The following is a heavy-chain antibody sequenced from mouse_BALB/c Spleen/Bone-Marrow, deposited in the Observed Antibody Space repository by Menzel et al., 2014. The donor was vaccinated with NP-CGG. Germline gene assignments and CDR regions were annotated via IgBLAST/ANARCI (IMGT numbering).Heavy chain of an antibody. Sequence: EVQRVESGAELVKPGASVKLSCTASGFNIKDTYMHWLKQRPEQGLKWIGRIDPANGSTKYDPRFQGKATITADTSSNTAYLRLSSLTSEDTAVYYCATTDSSGVFAYWGQGTLVTVSA. D-gene: IGHD3-2*01. CDR2: IDPANGST. CDR3: ATTDSSGVFAY. V-gene: IGHV14-3*02. CDR1: GFNIKDTY. J-gene: IGHJ3*01.